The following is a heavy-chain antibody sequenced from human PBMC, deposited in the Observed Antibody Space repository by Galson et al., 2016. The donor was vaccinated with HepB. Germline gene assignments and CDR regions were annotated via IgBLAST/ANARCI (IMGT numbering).Heavy chain of an antibody. D-gene: IGHD2-15*01. Sequence: SLRLSCAASGFIFEAHGMSWVRLVPGKGLEWVSCINWIGGSAIYADSVKGRFTISRDSAKNSLYLQMNSLRAEDTALYYCTRNQGSGGGSCYDNWGQGTLVTVSS. CDR1: GFIFEAHG. J-gene: IGHJ4*02. CDR3: TRNQGSGGGSCYDN. V-gene: IGHV3-20*04. CDR2: INWIGGSA.